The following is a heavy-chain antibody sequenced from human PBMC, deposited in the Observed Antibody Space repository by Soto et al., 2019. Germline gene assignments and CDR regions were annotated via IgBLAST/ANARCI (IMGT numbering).Heavy chain of an antibody. CDR2: INADNGDT. Sequence: ASVKVSCKASGYTFTSFPIHWVRQAPGQRLEWMGWINADNGDTKYSQKFQGRVTVTRDTSASTAYMELSSLRSEDTAVYFCTREHDSWSLYAFDMWGQGTMVTVSS. CDR1: GYTFTSFP. D-gene: IGHD3-3*01. CDR3: TREHDSWSLYAFDM. V-gene: IGHV1-3*01. J-gene: IGHJ3*02.